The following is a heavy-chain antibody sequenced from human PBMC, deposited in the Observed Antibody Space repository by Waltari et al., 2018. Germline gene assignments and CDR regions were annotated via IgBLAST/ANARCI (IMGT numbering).Heavy chain of an antibody. CDR1: GFTFSSYW. CDR2: TKGGGSST. J-gene: IGHJ5*02. CDR3: VRATLVGASTRAGLDP. V-gene: IGHV3-74*01. D-gene: IGHD1-26*01. Sequence: EVQLVESGGGLVQPGGSLRLSCAASGFTFSSYWIHWVRHAPGQGLGGGSRTKGGGSSTSYAESGKGRFPLSRKNAKNTLYLQMNSLRVEDTAVYYCVRATLVGASTRAGLDPWGQGTLVTVSS.